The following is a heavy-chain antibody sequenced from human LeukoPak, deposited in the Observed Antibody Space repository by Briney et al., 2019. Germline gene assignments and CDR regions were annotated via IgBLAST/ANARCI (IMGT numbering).Heavy chain of an antibody. CDR2: IWYDGSNK. CDR3: ARAGQARNHDSSGYSLGAFDI. D-gene: IGHD3-22*01. CDR1: GFTFSSYG. J-gene: IGHJ3*02. Sequence: GRSLRLSCAASGFTFSSYGMHWVRQAPGKGLEWVAVIWYDGSNKYYADSVKGRFTISRDNSKNTLYLQMNSLRVEDTAVYYCARAGQARNHDSSGYSLGAFDIWGRGTMVTVSS. V-gene: IGHV3-33*01.